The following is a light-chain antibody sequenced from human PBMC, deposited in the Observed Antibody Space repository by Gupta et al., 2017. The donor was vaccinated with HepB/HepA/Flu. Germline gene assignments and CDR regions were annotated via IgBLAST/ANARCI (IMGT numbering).Light chain of an antibody. V-gene: IGLV1-47*01. CDR1: SSNIGSNY. CDR3: ATWDDSLSGYV. CDR2: RNS. J-gene: IGLJ1*01. Sequence: QSVLTQPPSASGTPGQRVTISCSGSSSNIGSNYVSWYQHLPGTAPKLLIYRNSQRPSGVPDRFSGSKSGTSASLAISGLRSEDEADYYCATWDDSLSGYVFGTGTKVTVL.